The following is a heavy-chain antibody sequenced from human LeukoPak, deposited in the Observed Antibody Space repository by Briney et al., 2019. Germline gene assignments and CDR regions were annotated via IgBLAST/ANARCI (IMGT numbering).Heavy chain of an antibody. J-gene: IGHJ1*01. D-gene: IGHD5-18*01. CDR1: GGSFSGYD. CDR3: ASYRHGSTRTSDD. Sequence: PSETLCLTCAVYGGSFSGYDWSWIRQPPGKGLEWIGEINHSGSTNYNPSLKSRVTISVDTSKNQFSLKLSSVTAADTAVYYCASYRHGSTRTSDDWGQRTLVTVSS. V-gene: IGHV4-34*01. CDR2: INHSGST.